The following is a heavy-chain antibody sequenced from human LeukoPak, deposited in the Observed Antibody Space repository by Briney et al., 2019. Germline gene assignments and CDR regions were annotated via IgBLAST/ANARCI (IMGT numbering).Heavy chain of an antibody. CDR3: ARGLWFGDERSAFDI. CDR1: GYTFTSYA. Sequence: GASVKVSCKASGYTFTSYAMHWVRQAPGQGLEWMGWINPNSGGTNYAQKFQGWVTMTRDTSISTAYMELSRLRSDDTAVYYCARGLWFGDERSAFDIRGQGTMVTVSS. V-gene: IGHV1-2*04. CDR2: INPNSGGT. D-gene: IGHD3-10*01. J-gene: IGHJ3*02.